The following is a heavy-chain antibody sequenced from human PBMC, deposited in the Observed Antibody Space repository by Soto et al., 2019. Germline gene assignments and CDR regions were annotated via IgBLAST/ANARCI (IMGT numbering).Heavy chain of an antibody. V-gene: IGHV4-59*01. CDR2: IHYSGST. D-gene: IGHD6-6*01. J-gene: IGHJ5*02. CDR3: ARGSIAARKGRWFDP. Sequence: SETLSLTCTVSGGSLSDYYWTWIRQPPGKGREWIGDIHYSGSTNYNPSLKSRVTISVDTSKHQFSLTLRSVTAADTAMYHCARGSIAARKGRWFDPWGQGAPVTVSS. CDR1: GGSLSDYY.